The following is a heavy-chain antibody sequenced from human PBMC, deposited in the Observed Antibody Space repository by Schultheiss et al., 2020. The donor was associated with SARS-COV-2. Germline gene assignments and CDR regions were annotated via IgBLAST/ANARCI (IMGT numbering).Heavy chain of an antibody. V-gene: IGHV5-10-1*01. J-gene: IGHJ4*02. CDR2: TDSSDSYT. Sequence: GGSLRLSCKGSGDTFNNYWVNWVRQTPGKGLEWMGKTDSSDSYTKYNPSFQGHVTLSLNKSIDTGYLQWSSLEASDTAMYYCARGTRRYSQFDYWGQGTLVTVSS. D-gene: IGHD1-1*01. CDR3: ARGTRRYSQFDY. CDR1: GDTFNNYW.